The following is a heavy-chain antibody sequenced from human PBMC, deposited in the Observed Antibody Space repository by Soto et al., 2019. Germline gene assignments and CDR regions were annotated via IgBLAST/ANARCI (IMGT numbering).Heavy chain of an antibody. CDR3: ARDRYSYYDFWSGSLPYYYFGMDV. CDR1: GFTFSSYW. Sequence: PGGSLRLSCAASGFTFSSYWMSWVRLAPGKGLEWVANINKNGSEKYYVDSVKGRFTISRDNAKNSLYLQMNSLRAEDTAVYYCARDRYSYYDFWSGSLPYYYFGMDVWGQGTTVTVSS. V-gene: IGHV3-7*01. CDR2: INKNGSEK. D-gene: IGHD3-3*01. J-gene: IGHJ6*02.